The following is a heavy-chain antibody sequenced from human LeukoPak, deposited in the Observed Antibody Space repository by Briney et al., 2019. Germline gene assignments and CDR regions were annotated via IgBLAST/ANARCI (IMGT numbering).Heavy chain of an antibody. CDR3: AKCNSPDTAMALFDY. J-gene: IGHJ4*02. Sequence: GGSLRLSCAASGLTFSSYGMHWVRQAPGKGLEWVAVISYDGSNKYYADSVKGRFTISRDNSKNTLYLQMNSLRAEDTAVYYCAKCNSPDTAMALFDYWGQGTLVTVSS. D-gene: IGHD5-18*01. V-gene: IGHV3-30*18. CDR1: GLTFSSYG. CDR2: ISYDGSNK.